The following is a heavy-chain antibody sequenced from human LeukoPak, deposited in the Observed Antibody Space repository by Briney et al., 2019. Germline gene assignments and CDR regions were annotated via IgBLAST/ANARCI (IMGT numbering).Heavy chain of an antibody. Sequence: AGGSLRLSCAASGFTFDDYGMSWVRQAPGKGLEWVSGINWNGGSTGYADSVKGRFTISRDNAKNSLYLQMNSLGAEDTAVYYCAKTYVWYYFDYWGQGILVTVSS. D-gene: IGHD3-16*01. CDR2: INWNGGST. J-gene: IGHJ4*02. CDR3: AKTYVWYYFDY. V-gene: IGHV3-20*04. CDR1: GFTFDDYG.